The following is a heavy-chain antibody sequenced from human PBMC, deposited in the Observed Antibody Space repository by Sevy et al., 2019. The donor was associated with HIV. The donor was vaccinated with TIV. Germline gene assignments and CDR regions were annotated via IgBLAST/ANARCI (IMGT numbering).Heavy chain of an antibody. J-gene: IGHJ4*02. D-gene: IGHD3-9*01. Sequence: GGSLRLSCAASGFTFSSYWMSWVRQAPGKGLEWVATIKQDGREKYYVDSVKGRFTISRDNAKNSLYLQMNSLRAEDTAVYYCARDGSDILTGYYEGNDYWGQGTLVTVSS. CDR1: GFTFSSYW. CDR2: IKQDGREK. CDR3: ARDGSDILTGYYEGNDY. V-gene: IGHV3-7*01.